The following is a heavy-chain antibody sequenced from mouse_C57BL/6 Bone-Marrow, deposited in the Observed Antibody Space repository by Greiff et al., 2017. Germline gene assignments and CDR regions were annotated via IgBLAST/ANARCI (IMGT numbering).Heavy chain of an antibody. D-gene: IGHD2-1*01. V-gene: IGHV1-26*01. CDR3: AKDGNYVGWFAY. J-gene: IGHJ3*01. CDR1: GYTFTDYY. Sequence: EVQLQQSGPELVKPGASVKISCKASGYTFTDYYMNWVKQSHGKSLEWIGDINPNNGGTSYNQKFKGKATLTVDKSSSTAYMELRSLTSEDSAVYYGAKDGNYVGWFAYWGQGTLVTVSA. CDR2: INPNNGGT.